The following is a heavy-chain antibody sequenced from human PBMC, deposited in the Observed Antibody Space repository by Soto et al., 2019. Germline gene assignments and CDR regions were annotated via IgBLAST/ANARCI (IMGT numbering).Heavy chain of an antibody. CDR2: ISYDGRNK. CDR1: GLTFSSYA. V-gene: IGHV3-30*09. Sequence: QVQLVESGGGVVQPGRSLRLSCAASGLTFSSYAMHWVRQAPGKGLEWVAVISYDGRNKYYADSVKGRFAISRDNSNSAWSLKMNSLKSEDGALYYCGRCDYFNYYFSFNLWGGGPLVSVPS. J-gene: IGHJ2*01. D-gene: IGHD4-4*01. CDR3: GRCDYFNYYFSFNL.